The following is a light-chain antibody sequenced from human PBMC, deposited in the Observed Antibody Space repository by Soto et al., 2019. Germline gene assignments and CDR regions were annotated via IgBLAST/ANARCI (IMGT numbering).Light chain of an antibody. CDR1: QSVSSN. CDR2: DAS. V-gene: IGKV3D-15*01. J-gene: IGKJ1*01. Sequence: EIVMTQSRSTLSVSPGERATLSCRASQSVSSNLAWYQQTPGQAPRLLIFDASTRATGIPARFSGSGSGTEFTLTISSLQSEDFAVYYCQQYDNWLGTFGQGTKVEVK. CDR3: QQYDNWLGT.